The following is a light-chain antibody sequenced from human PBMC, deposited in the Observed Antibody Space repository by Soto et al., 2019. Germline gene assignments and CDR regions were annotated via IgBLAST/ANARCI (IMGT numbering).Light chain of an antibody. Sequence: EIVLTQSPATLSLSPGERATLSCRASQSVSSYLAWYQHKPGQPPRLLIYGASNRATGIPARFSGSGSGTDFTLTISSLGPEDFAVYYCQQRGSWRTFGQGTKLEIK. V-gene: IGKV3-11*01. J-gene: IGKJ2*01. CDR1: QSVSSY. CDR2: GAS. CDR3: QQRGSWRT.